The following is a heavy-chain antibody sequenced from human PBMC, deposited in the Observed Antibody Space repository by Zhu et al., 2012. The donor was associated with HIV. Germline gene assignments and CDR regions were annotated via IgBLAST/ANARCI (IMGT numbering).Heavy chain of an antibody. CDR3: ARVSLAVTGLDYFDY. Sequence: QVQLQESGPGLVKPSETLSLICTASDYSISSGYFWGWIRQPPGKGLEWIGSIYHSGTTYYKSSLKSRVTISLDTSKNQFSLKLSSVTAADTAVYYCARVSLAVTGLDYFDYWSQEPWSPSP. J-gene: IGHJ4*01. CDR2: IYHSGTT. V-gene: IGHV4-38-2*02. D-gene: IGHD6-19*01. CDR1: DYSISSGYF.